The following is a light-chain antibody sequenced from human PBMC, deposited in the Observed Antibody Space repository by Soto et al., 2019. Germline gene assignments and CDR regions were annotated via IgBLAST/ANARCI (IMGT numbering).Light chain of an antibody. J-gene: IGKJ4*01. CDR1: QSISSW. CDR3: QQYNSYFLT. V-gene: IGKV1-5*01. Sequence: DIQMTQSPSTLSASVGDRVTITCRASQSISSWLAWYQQKXXXAPKLLIYDASSLESGVPSRFXXXXXXXXXXXTISSLQPDDFATYYCQQYNSYFLTFGGGTKVEIK. CDR2: DAS.